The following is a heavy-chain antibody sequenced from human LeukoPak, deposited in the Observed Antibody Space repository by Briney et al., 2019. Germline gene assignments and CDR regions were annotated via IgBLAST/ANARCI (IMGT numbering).Heavy chain of an antibody. J-gene: IGHJ4*02. D-gene: IGHD3-22*01. V-gene: IGHV3-23*01. CDR1: GFTFSNYA. Sequence: GGCLRLSCAASGFTFSNYAVTWVRQAPGEGLEWVSSITGGGDRTWNADSVKGRFTVSRDNSKNTLYLQMSSLRAEDTAVYYCVKGITMIVVVITGFDYWGQGTLVTVSS. CDR3: VKGITMIVVVITGFDY. CDR2: ITGGGDRT.